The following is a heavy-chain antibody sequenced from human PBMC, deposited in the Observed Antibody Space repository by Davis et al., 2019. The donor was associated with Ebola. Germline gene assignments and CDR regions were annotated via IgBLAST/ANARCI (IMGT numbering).Heavy chain of an antibody. CDR3: AKGRIFEFVDWFDP. CDR2: IKQDGSEK. Sequence: GESLKISCAASGFTFSSYWMSWVRQAPGKGLEWVANIKQDGSEKYYVDSVKGRFTISRDNAKNSLYLQMNSLRAEDTAVYYCAKGRIFEFVDWFDPWGQGTLVTVSS. V-gene: IGHV3-7*03. J-gene: IGHJ5*02. CDR1: GFTFSSYW. D-gene: IGHD3-3*01.